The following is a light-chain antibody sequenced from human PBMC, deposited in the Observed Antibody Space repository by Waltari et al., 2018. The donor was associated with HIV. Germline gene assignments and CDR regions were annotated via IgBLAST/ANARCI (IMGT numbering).Light chain of an antibody. J-gene: IGKJ4*01. CDR2: SVS. Sequence: EIVMTQSPVPLSASLGERVTLSCRASQSVGNNLAWYQQRPGQAPGVLIYSVSTRAAGVPARFSGSGSGTDFTLTISSLQSEDYAVYFCQQYEKWPPLTFGGGTKV. V-gene: IGKV3-15*01. CDR3: QQYEKWPPLT. CDR1: QSVGNN.